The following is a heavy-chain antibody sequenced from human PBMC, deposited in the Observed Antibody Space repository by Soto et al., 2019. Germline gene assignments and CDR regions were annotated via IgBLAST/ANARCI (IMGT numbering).Heavy chain of an antibody. CDR1: GFTFSSYG. Sequence: GGSLRLSCAASGFTFSSYGMHWVRQAPGKGLEWVAVISYDGSNKYYAGSVKGRFTISRDNSKNTLYLQMNSLRAEDTAVYYCAKGLRQYFDYWGQGTLVTVSS. V-gene: IGHV3-30*18. CDR3: AKGLRQYFDY. J-gene: IGHJ4*02. D-gene: IGHD4-17*01. CDR2: ISYDGSNK.